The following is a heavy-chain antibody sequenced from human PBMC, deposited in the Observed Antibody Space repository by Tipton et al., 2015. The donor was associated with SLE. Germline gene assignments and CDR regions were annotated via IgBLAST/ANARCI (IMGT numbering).Heavy chain of an antibody. CDR1: GFTFSSYS. Sequence: GSLRLSCAASGFTFSSYSMNWVRQAPGKGLEWVSSISSSSSYIYYADSVKGRFTISRDNAKNSLYLQMNSLRAEDTAVYYCAKVKYSSSWIDAFDIWGQGTMVTVSS. V-gene: IGHV3-21*01. CDR2: ISSSSSYI. D-gene: IGHD6-13*01. CDR3: AKVKYSSSWIDAFDI. J-gene: IGHJ3*02.